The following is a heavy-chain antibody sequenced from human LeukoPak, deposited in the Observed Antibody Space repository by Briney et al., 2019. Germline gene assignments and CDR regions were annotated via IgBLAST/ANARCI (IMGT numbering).Heavy chain of an antibody. Sequence: PGGSLRLSCAASGFPFSNYAMSWVRQAPGKGLEWVSSLISSGAVTYYADSVKGRFTISRDNSKNTLYLQMNSLRAEDTAVYYCAKDLISSSGWSYYFDYWGQGTLVTVSS. CDR2: LISSGAVT. J-gene: IGHJ4*02. CDR3: AKDLISSSGWSYYFDY. CDR1: GFPFSNYA. D-gene: IGHD6-19*01. V-gene: IGHV3-23*01.